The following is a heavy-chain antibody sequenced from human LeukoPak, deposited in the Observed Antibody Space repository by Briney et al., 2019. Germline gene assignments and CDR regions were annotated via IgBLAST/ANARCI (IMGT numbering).Heavy chain of an antibody. J-gene: IGHJ4*02. V-gene: IGHV1-58*02. D-gene: IGHD6-19*01. CDR3: AKDNYSSGWYRLSVAFDY. CDR1: GFTFTRSA. Sequence: SVKVSCKASGFTFTRSAMQWVRQARGQRLEWIGWIVVGSGNTKYAQKFQERVTITRDMSTGTAYMELSSLRAEDTAVYYCAKDNYSSGWYRLSVAFDYWGQGTLVTVSS. CDR2: IVVGSGNT.